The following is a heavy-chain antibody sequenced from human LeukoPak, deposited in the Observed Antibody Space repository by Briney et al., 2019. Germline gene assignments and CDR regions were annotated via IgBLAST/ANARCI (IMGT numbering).Heavy chain of an antibody. J-gene: IGHJ5*02. D-gene: IGHD6-13*01. Sequence: GGSLRLSCTASGFTVSSNYMSWVRQAPGKGLVWVSQINNDGSTTRYADSVKGRFTISRDNAENTLYLQMSSLRAEDAAVYYCARGYSSSWYNWLDPWGQGTLVTVSS. CDR1: GFTVSSNY. CDR3: ARGYSSSWYNWLDP. CDR2: INNDGSTT. V-gene: IGHV3-74*01.